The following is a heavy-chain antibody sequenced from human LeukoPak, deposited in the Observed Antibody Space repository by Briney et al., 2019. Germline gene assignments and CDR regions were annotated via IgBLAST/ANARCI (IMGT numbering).Heavy chain of an antibody. CDR2: INWNSGHI. J-gene: IGHJ4*02. CDR1: GFTFSRDW. V-gene: IGHV3-9*01. Sequence: GGSLRLSCAASGFTFSRDWMHWVRQAPGKGLEWVSTINWNSGHIDYADSVRGRFTISRDNAKNSLYLQMNSLRAEDSALYYCTKDMMSGDGDYVFDYWGRGTLVTVSS. CDR3: TKDMMSGDGDYVFDY. D-gene: IGHD4-17*01.